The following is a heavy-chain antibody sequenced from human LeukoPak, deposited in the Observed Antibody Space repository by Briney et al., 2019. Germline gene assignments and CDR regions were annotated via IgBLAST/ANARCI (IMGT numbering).Heavy chain of an antibody. V-gene: IGHV4-59*08. CDR1: VASISSYY. CDR3: ARVKGLWFGESWYFDY. Sequence: PSETLSLTCTVSVASISSYYWSWIRQPPGKGLEWIGYIYYSGSTNYNPSLKSRVTISVDTSKNQFSLKLSSVTAADTAVYYCARVKGLWFGESWYFDYWGQGTLVTVSS. J-gene: IGHJ4*02. D-gene: IGHD3-10*01. CDR2: IYYSGST.